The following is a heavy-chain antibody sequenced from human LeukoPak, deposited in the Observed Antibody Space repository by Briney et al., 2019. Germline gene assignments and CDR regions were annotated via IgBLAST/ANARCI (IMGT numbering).Heavy chain of an antibody. CDR3: ARDPITIFGVVIMSHFDY. Sequence: GGSLRLSCAASGFTFSSYSMDWVRQAPGKGLEWVSSISSSSSYIYYADSVKGRFTISRDNAKNSLYLQMNSLRAEDTAVYYCARDPITIFGVVIMSHFDYWGQGTLVTVSS. CDR2: ISSSSSYI. D-gene: IGHD3-3*01. J-gene: IGHJ4*02. CDR1: GFTFSSYS. V-gene: IGHV3-21*01.